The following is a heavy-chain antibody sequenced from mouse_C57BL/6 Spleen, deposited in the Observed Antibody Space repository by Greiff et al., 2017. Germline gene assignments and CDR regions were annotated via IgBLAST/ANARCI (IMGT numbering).Heavy chain of an antibody. CDR1: GYTFTSYW. V-gene: IGHV1-69*01. CDR3: ARSRGYYYAMDY. CDR2: IDPSDSYT. J-gene: IGHJ4*01. Sequence: QVQLQQPGAELVMPGASVKLSCTASGYTFTSYWMHWVKQRPGQGLEWIGEIDPSDSYTNYNQKFKGKSTLTVDKSSSTAYMQLSSLTSEDSAVYYCARSRGYYYAMDYWGQGTSVTVSS.